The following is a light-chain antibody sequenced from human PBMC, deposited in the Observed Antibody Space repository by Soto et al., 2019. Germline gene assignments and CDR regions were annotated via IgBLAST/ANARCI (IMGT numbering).Light chain of an antibody. J-gene: IGKJ2*01. CDR1: QSLLHRSGYNF. Sequence: DILMTQAALSPPVTPGEPASISCRSSQSLLHRSGYNFLVWYLQKPGQFPQLLIFLASIRATGVPARFSGSGSGTDFTLKISRVEADDVGAYYCMQALQSPYTFGQGTKLEIK. CDR2: LAS. CDR3: MQALQSPYT. V-gene: IGKV2-28*01.